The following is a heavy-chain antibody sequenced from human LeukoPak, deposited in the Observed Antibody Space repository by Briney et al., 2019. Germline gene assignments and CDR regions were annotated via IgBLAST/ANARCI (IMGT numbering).Heavy chain of an antibody. CDR1: GYTFTSYD. Sequence: GASVKVSCKASGYTFTSYDINWVRQATGQGLEWMGWMSPNSGNTGYAQKFQGRVTMTRDTSTGTAYLELGSLRSEDSAVYYCVRTPPNWGADFWGQXTLVTVSS. V-gene: IGHV1-8*01. CDR2: MSPNSGNT. CDR3: VRTPPNWGADF. J-gene: IGHJ4*02. D-gene: IGHD7-27*01.